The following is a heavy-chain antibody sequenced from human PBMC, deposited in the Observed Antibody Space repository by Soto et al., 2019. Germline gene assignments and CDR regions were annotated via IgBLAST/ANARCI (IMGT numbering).Heavy chain of an antibody. J-gene: IGHJ4*02. D-gene: IGHD3-16*01. CDR2: IIPILGIA. CDR1: GGTFSSYT. V-gene: IGHV1-69*02. Sequence: QVQLVQSGAEVKKPGSSVKVSCKASGGTFSSYTISWVRQAPGQGLEWMGRIIPILGIANYAQKFQGRVTITADKSTSTAYMELSSLRSEDTAVYYCARGRFGVRDGYNHWGQGTLVTFSS. CDR3: ARGRFGVRDGYNH.